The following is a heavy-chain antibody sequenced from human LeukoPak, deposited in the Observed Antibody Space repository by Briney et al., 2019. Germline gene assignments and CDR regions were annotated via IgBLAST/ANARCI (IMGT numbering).Heavy chain of an antibody. CDR1: GYTFTGYY. Sequence: ASVKVSCKASGYTFTGYYMHWVRQAPGQGLQWMGWINANTGGTNYAQEFQGRVTMTSDTSMSTAYMELTSLTSDDTAVYYCARKSAVRRTSEFDYWGQGTLVTVSS. D-gene: IGHD2-2*01. CDR3: ARKSAVRRTSEFDY. CDR2: INANTGGT. J-gene: IGHJ4*02. V-gene: IGHV1-2*02.